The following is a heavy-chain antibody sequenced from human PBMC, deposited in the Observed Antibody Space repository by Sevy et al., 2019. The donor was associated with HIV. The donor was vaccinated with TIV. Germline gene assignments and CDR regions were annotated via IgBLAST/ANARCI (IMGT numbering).Heavy chain of an antibody. CDR3: ARGGSYDSSGYFDS. V-gene: IGHV4-59*01. CDR1: GGSISNYY. CDR2: IYYSGST. J-gene: IGHJ4*02. D-gene: IGHD3-22*01. Sequence: LPETLSLTCTVSGGSISNYYWNWIRQPPGKGLEWIGYIYYSGSTNYNRSLKSRVTISVDMSKNQFSLKLSSVTAADTAVYYCARGGSYDSSGYFDSWGQGTLVTVSS.